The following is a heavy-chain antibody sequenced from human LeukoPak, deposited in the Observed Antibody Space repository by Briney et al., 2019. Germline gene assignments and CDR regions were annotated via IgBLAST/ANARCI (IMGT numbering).Heavy chain of an antibody. V-gene: IGHV3-23*01. D-gene: IGHD3-22*01. CDR3: AKSHYYNSSGYYYEDWYFDL. CDR2: ISGRGGST. J-gene: IGHJ2*01. Sequence: GGSLRLSCAVSGFTFSSYAMSWVRQAPGKGLEWVSAISGRGGSTYHAHSGKGWFTISRDNSKNTLYLQMNSLRADDTAVYYCAKSHYYNSSGYYYEDWYFDLWGRGTLVTVSS. CDR1: GFTFSSYA.